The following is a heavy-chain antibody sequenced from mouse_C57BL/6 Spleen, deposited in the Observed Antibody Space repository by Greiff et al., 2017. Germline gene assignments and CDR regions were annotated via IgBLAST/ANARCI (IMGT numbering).Heavy chain of an antibody. V-gene: IGHV1-26*01. J-gene: IGHJ4*01. Sequence: VQLQQSGPELVKPGASVKISCKASGYTFTDYYMNWVKQSHGKSLEWIGDINPNNGGTSYNQKFKGKATLTVDKSSSTAYMELRSLTSEDSAVYYCARRRWSTTGAMDYWGQGTSVTVSS. CDR1: GYTFTDYY. CDR2: INPNNGGT. CDR3: ARRRWSTTGAMDY. D-gene: IGHD2-3*01.